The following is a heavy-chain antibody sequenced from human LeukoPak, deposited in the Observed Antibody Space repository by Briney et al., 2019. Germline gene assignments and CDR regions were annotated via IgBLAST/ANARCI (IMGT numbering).Heavy chain of an antibody. V-gene: IGHV4-30-4*01. D-gene: IGHD5-18*01. Sequence: PSQTLSLTCTVSGGSISSGDYYWSWIRQPPGKGLEWIGYIYYSGCTYYNPSLKSRVTISVDTSKNQFSLKLSSVTAADTAVYYCARELYTAMAFDYWGQGTLVTVSS. CDR1: GGSISSGDYY. J-gene: IGHJ4*02. CDR3: ARELYTAMAFDY. CDR2: IYYSGCT.